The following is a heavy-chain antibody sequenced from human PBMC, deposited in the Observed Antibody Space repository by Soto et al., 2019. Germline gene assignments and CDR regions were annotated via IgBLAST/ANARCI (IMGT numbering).Heavy chain of an antibody. V-gene: IGHV3-21*01. J-gene: IGHJ5*02. Sequence: EVQLVESGGGLVKPGGSLRLSCAASGFTFSSYSMNWVRQAPGKGLEWVSSISSSSSYIYYADSVKGRFTISRDNAKNSLYLQMNSLRAEDTAVYYCARDPRAYYYDSSGYPWGQGTLVTVSS. CDR2: ISSSSSYI. CDR1: GFTFSSYS. CDR3: ARDPRAYYYDSSGYP. D-gene: IGHD3-22*01.